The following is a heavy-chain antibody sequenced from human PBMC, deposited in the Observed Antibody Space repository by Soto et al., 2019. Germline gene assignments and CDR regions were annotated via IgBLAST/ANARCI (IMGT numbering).Heavy chain of an antibody. CDR3: ARDGYSSGFDAFDI. CDR2: VSAYNGNT. D-gene: IGHD6-19*01. J-gene: IGHJ3*02. CDR1: GYTFTSYG. Sequence: ASVKVSCKASGYTFTSYGISWVRQAPGQGLEWMGWVSAYNGNTNYAQKLQGRVTMTTDTSTSTAYMELRSLRSDDTAVYYCARDGYSSGFDAFDIWGQGTMVTVSS. V-gene: IGHV1-18*01.